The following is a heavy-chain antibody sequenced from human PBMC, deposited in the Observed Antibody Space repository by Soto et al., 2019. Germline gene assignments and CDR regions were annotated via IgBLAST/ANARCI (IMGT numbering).Heavy chain of an antibody. J-gene: IGHJ5*02. CDR2: IFPSDSDT. Sequence: GESLKISCRTSGYRFTSYWIAWVRQMPGKGPAWMGIIFPSDSDTRYSPSFQGQVTISADRSTSTVFLQWASLKASDTAVYFCARKDKSGYFNWFDPWGQGTLVTVSS. CDR1: GYRFTSYW. V-gene: IGHV5-51*01. CDR3: ARKDKSGYFNWFDP. D-gene: IGHD3-22*01.